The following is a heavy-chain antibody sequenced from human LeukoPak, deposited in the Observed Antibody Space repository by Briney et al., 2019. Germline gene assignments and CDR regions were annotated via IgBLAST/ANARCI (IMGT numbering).Heavy chain of an antibody. D-gene: IGHD6-19*01. V-gene: IGHV3-48*03. J-gene: IGHJ4*02. CDR2: ISSSGSTI. CDR1: GFTFSNYE. Sequence: GASLRLSCAASGFTFSNYEMNWVRQAPGKGLEWVSYISSSGSTIYYADSVKGRFTISRDNAKNSLYLQMNSLRVEDTAVYYCAWRAVAGSEWGQGTLVIVSS. CDR3: AWRAVAGSE.